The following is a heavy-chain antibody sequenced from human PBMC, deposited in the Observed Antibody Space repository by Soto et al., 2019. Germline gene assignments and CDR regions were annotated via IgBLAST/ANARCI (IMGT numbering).Heavy chain of an antibody. Sequence: SQTLSLTCAISGDSVSINSAAWNSIRQSPSRGLEWLGRTYYRSKWYNDYAVSVKSRITINPDTSKNQFTLQLNSVTPEDTAVYYCASGRGSSWYFAAPYYYYMDVWGKGTTVTVSS. D-gene: IGHD6-13*01. CDR1: GDSVSINSAA. CDR2: TYYRSKWYN. V-gene: IGHV6-1*01. J-gene: IGHJ6*03. CDR3: ASGRGSSWYFAAPYYYYMDV.